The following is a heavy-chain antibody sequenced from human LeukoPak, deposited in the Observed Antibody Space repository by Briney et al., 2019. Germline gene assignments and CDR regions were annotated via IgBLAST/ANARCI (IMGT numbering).Heavy chain of an antibody. J-gene: IGHJ4*02. CDR2: MNPNSGNT. V-gene: IGHV1-8*03. Sequence: ASVKVSCKASGYTFTSYDINWVRQATGQGLKWMGWMNPNSGNTGYAQKFQGRVTITRNTSISTAYMELSSLRSEDTAVYYCARRLLTGYYEFWGQGTLVTVSS. CDR1: GYTFTSYD. D-gene: IGHD3-9*01. CDR3: ARRLLTGYYEF.